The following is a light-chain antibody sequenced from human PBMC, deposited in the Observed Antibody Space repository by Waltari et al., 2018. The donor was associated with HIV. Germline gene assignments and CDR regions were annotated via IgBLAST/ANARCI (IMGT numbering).Light chain of an antibody. Sequence: QSVLTQPPSASGTPGQRVTISCSGSSSNIGRNYVYWYQQLPGTAPKLLIYTNNQRPSGVPDRLSGSKSGTSASLAISWLRSEDEADYYCAAWNDRLSGYVFGTGTKVTV. V-gene: IGLV1-47*01. CDR2: TNN. J-gene: IGLJ1*01. CDR1: SSNIGRNY. CDR3: AAWNDRLSGYV.